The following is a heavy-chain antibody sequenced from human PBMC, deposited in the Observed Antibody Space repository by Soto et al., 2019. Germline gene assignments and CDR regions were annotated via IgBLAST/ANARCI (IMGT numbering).Heavy chain of an antibody. CDR2: ISGSGGST. J-gene: IGHJ4*02. CDR1: EFSFSNYA. V-gene: IGHV3-23*01. CDR3: AKALGELSPESFDY. Sequence: GGSLRLSCAAFEFSFSNYAMSWVRQAPGKGLEWVSTISGSGGSTYYADSVKGRFTISRDNSKNTLYLQMNSLRAEDTAVYYCAKALGELSPESFDYWGQGILVTVSS. D-gene: IGHD3-16*02.